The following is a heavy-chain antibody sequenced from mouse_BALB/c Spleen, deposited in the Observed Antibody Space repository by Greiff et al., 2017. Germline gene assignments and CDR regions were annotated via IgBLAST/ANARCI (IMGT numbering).Heavy chain of an antibody. CDR1: GFTFSSFG. D-gene: IGHD2-2*01. J-gene: IGHJ2*01. CDR3: TRGGGYYGYDFDY. CDR2: ISSGSSTI. Sequence: EVKVEESGGGLVQPGGSRKLSCAASGFTFSSFGMHWVRQAPEKGLEWVAYISSGSSTIYYADTVKGRFTISRDNPKNTLFLQLTSLRSEDTAMYCCTRGGGYYGYDFDYWGQGTTLTVSS. V-gene: IGHV5-17*02.